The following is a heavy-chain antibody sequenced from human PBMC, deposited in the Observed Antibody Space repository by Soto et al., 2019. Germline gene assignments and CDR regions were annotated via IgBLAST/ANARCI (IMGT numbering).Heavy chain of an antibody. CDR2: ISYDGINE. Sequence: QVQLVESGGGVVQPGRSLRLSCAASGFTFSSYGMHWVRQAPGKGLEWVAVISYDGINEDYVDSVKGRFTISRHNSKNKLYLQMHSLRAEDTAVYYCAKDIVLMVYAGNFDYWGQGTLVTVSS. J-gene: IGHJ4*02. D-gene: IGHD2-8*01. CDR1: GFTFSSYG. CDR3: AKDIVLMVYAGNFDY. V-gene: IGHV3-30*18.